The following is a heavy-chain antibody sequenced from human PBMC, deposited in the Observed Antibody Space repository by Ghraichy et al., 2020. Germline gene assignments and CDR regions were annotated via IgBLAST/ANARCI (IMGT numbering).Heavy chain of an antibody. V-gene: IGHV3-21*06. D-gene: IGHD5-18*01. CDR3: TRGDTMAQRFDRFGF. J-gene: IGHJ4*02. CDR2: ISVDSGYI. CDR1: GFIFSAYA. Sequence: GGSLRLSCAASGFIFSAYAMNWVRQAPGKGLEWVASISVDSGYIYYADSIRGRFTISRDNADNSLSLQMNSLRADDTAVYYCTRGDTMAQRFDRFGFWGQGTLVTVSS.